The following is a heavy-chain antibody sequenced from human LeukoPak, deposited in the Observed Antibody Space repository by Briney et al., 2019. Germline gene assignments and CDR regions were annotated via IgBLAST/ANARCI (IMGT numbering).Heavy chain of an antibody. CDR3: ARVARKRGYSYGSLDY. V-gene: IGHV4-34*01. J-gene: IGHJ4*02. D-gene: IGHD5-18*01. CDR2: INHSGST. CDR1: GGSFSGYY. Sequence: SETLSLTCAVYGGSFSGYYWSWIRQPPGKGLEWIGEINHSGSTNYNPSLKSRVTISVDTSKNQFPLKLSSVTAADTAVYYCARVARKRGYSYGSLDYWGQGTLVTVSS.